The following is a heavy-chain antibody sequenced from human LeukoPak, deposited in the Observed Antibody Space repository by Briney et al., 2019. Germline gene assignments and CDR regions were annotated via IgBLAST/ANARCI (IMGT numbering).Heavy chain of an antibody. Sequence: GGSLRLSCAASGFTFSDYYMSWIRQAPGKGLEWVSYISSSGSTIHYADSVKGRFTISRDNAKNSLYLQMNSLRAEDTAVYYCARVRGSQTEGYYFDYWGQGTLVTVSS. CDR3: ARVRGSQTEGYYFDY. D-gene: IGHD1-26*01. CDR2: ISSSGSTI. CDR1: GFTFSDYY. J-gene: IGHJ4*02. V-gene: IGHV3-11*04.